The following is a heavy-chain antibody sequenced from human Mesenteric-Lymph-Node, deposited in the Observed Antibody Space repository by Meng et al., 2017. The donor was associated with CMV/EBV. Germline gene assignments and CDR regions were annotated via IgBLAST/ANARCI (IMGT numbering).Heavy chain of an antibody. CDR3: ARDDCSSTSCSN. CDR1: GYRLTSYS. CDR2: IIPILDIA. Sequence: SVKVSCKASGYRLTSYSITWVRQAPGQGLEWMGRIIPILDIANYAQKFQGRVTITADKSTSTAYMELSSLRSEDTAVYYCARDDCSSTSCSNWGQGTLVTVSS. V-gene: IGHV1-69*04. J-gene: IGHJ4*02. D-gene: IGHD2-2*01.